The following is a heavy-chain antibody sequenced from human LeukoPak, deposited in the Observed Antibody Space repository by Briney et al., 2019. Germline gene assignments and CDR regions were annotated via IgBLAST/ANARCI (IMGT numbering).Heavy chain of an antibody. CDR2: SNPNSGDT. CDR3: ARDKGRDGYTAFDY. Sequence: GASVKVSCKASGYTFTAYYMHWVRQAPAQGLEWMGRSNPNSGDTNYAQKFQGRVTITRDTSISTAYMELSRLRSDDTAVYYCARDKGRDGYTAFDYWGQGTLVTVSS. J-gene: IGHJ4*02. CDR1: GYTFTAYY. V-gene: IGHV1-2*06. D-gene: IGHD5-24*01.